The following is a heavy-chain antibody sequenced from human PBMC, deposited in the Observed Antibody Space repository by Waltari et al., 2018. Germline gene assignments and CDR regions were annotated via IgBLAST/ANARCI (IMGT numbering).Heavy chain of an antibody. V-gene: IGHV4-59*01. CDR3: ARFSTVTTNFDY. CDR2: IYFSGST. Sequence: QVQLQESGPELVKPSETLFLTCTGSGRSLTSYYWSWIRQPPGKGLEWIGYIYFSGSTNYNPSLKRRVTISIDTSKNHFSLRLSSVTAADTAVYYCARFSTVTTNFDYWGQGTLVSVSS. CDR1: GRSLTSYY. J-gene: IGHJ4*02. D-gene: IGHD4-17*01.